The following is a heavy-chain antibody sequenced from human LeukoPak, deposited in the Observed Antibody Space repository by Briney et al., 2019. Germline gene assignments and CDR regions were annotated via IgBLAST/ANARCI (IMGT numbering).Heavy chain of an antibody. CDR2: IYYSGST. J-gene: IGHJ4*02. CDR3: ARDSLHYYFDY. V-gene: IGHV4-31*03. CDR1: GGSISSGGYY. Sequence: PSETLSLTCTVSGGSISSGGYYWSWIRQHPGKGLEWIGDIYYSGSTYYNPSLKSRVTISVGTSKHQFSLKLSSVTAADTAVYYCARDSLHYYFDYWGQGTLVTVSS.